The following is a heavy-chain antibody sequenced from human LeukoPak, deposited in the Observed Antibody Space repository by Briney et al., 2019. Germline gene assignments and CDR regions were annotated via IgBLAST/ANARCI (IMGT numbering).Heavy chain of an antibody. J-gene: IGHJ4*02. CDR3: ARGDFVLLD. CDR2: INPNSCGT. Sequence: ASVNVSCKSSGYTFPDSYMHWVRQAPGQGLEWMGWINPNSCGTNYAQKFQGRATMTRDTFISTAYMERSRLRSDDTAVYYCARGDFVLLDWGQGTLVTVSS. D-gene: IGHD3-3*01. V-gene: IGHV1-2*02. CDR1: GYTFPDSY.